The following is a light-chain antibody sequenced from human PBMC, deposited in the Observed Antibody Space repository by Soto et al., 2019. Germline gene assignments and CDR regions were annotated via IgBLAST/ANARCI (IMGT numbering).Light chain of an antibody. V-gene: IGKV1-5*03. J-gene: IGKJ1*01. CDR3: QQYDTYST. CDR2: KAS. Sequence: DIQMTQSPSTLSASVGDRVTITCRASQSISSWLAWYQQKPGKAPKLLIYKASSLESGVPTRFSGSGSGTEFTLTIFRLEPDDFANYYCQQYDTYSTFGQGTKVEIK. CDR1: QSISSW.